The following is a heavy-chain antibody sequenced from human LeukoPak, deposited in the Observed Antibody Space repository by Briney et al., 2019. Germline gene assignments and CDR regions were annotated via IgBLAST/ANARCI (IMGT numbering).Heavy chain of an antibody. Sequence: GGSLRLSCAASGFTFDDYAMHWVRQAPGKGLEWVSGISWNSGSIGYADSVKGRFTISRDNAKNSLYLQMNSLRAEDTALYYCAKASFRSRSGYYPGLYGMDVWGQGTTVTVSS. CDR2: ISWNSGSI. CDR3: AKASFRSRSGYYPGLYGMDV. V-gene: IGHV3-9*01. CDR1: GFTFDDYA. D-gene: IGHD3-22*01. J-gene: IGHJ6*02.